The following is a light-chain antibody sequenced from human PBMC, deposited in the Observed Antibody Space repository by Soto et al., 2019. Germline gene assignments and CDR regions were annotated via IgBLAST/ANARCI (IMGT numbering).Light chain of an antibody. J-gene: IGLJ1*01. CDR1: SSDVGGYNY. CDR2: DVS. CDR3: SSYTSGSPGA. Sequence: QSVLTQPASVSGSPGQSITISCTGTSSDVGGYNYVSWYQQHPGKAPKLMIYDVSNRPSGVSNRFSGSKSGSTASLTISGLQGEDEADYFCSSYTSGSPGAFG. V-gene: IGLV2-14*01.